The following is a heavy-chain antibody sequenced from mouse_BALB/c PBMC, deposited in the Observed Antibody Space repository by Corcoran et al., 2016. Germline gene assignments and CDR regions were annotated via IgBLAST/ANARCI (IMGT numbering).Heavy chain of an antibody. J-gene: IGHJ3*01. V-gene: IGHV9-3-1*01. CDR3: ARVTTAPAWFAY. CDR1: GYTFTNDG. CDR2: INTYTGEP. D-gene: IGHD1-2*01. Sequence: QIQLVQSGPELKKQGETVKISCKAAGYTFTNDGMSWVKQAPGKGLKWMGWINTYTGEPTYADDFKGRFAFSLETTASTAYLQINNLKHEDTATYFCARVTTAPAWFAYWGQGTLVTVSA.